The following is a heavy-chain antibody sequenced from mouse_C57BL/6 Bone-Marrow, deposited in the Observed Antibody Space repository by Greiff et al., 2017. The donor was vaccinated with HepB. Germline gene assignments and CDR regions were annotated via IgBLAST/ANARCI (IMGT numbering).Heavy chain of an antibody. CDR1: GYTFTSYW. J-gene: IGHJ4*01. Sequence: VHVKQSGTVLARPGASVKMSCKTSGYTFTSYWMHWVKQRPGQGLEWIGAIYPGNSDTSYNQKFKGKAKLTAVTSASTAYMELSSLTNEDSAVYYCKRFDDGYYYAMDYWGQGNSVTVSS. V-gene: IGHV1-5*01. D-gene: IGHD2-3*01. CDR3: KRFDDGYYYAMDY. CDR2: IYPGNSDT.